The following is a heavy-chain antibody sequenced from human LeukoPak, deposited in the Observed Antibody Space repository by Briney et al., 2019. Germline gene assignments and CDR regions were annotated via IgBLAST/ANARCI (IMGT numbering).Heavy chain of an antibody. J-gene: IGHJ6*03. V-gene: IGHV4-34*01. CDR2: INHSGST. Sequence: PSETLSLTCAVYGGSFSGYYWSWIRQPPGKGLEWIGEINHSGSTNYNPSLKSRVTISVDTSRNQFSLKLSSVTAADTAVYYCAVDSGMPRDYYYYYYMDVWGKGTTVTISS. CDR3: AVDSGMPRDYYYYYYMDV. CDR1: GGSFSGYY. D-gene: IGHD3-10*01.